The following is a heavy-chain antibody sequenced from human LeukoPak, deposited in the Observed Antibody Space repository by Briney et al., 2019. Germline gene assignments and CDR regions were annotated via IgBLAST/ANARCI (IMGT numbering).Heavy chain of an antibody. CDR2: IYPGDSNT. CDR1: GYSFTNYW. Sequence: GESLQISCKGSGYSFTNYWIGWVRQMPGKGLEWMGIIYPGDSNTKYNPSIQGQVTISTDRSISTAYLQWSSLKASDSAMYYCARAYNGDFRWDYWGQGTLVTVTS. D-gene: IGHD4-17*01. J-gene: IGHJ4*02. V-gene: IGHV5-51*01. CDR3: ARAYNGDFRWDY.